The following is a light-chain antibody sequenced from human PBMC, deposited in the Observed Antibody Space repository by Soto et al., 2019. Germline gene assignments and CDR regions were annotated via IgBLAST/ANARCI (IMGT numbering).Light chain of an antibody. Sequence: DIQMTQSPSSLSASVRDRVTITCRASQYISSYLNWYQQKPGKAPKLLIYAISNLQSGVPSRFSGSGSGTDFTLTISSLQPEDFATYYCQQSYGTPYTFGQGTKLEIK. J-gene: IGKJ2*01. V-gene: IGKV1-39*01. CDR2: AIS. CDR3: QQSYGTPYT. CDR1: QYISSY.